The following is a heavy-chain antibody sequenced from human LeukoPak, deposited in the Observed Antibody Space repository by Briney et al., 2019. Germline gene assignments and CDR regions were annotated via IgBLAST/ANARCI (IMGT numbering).Heavy chain of an antibody. CDR3: ARRGKVGAYDY. V-gene: IGHV4-4*09. CDR1: RGSISSYY. Sequence: PSETLSLTRPDSRGSISSYYWSWIRPPPRKGLAWIGYIYTSGSTNYNPSLQSQVTISVDTSKNQFSLRLSSLTAADTAVYYCARRGKVGAYDYWGQGTLVTVSS. CDR2: IYTSGST. J-gene: IGHJ4*02. D-gene: IGHD1-26*01.